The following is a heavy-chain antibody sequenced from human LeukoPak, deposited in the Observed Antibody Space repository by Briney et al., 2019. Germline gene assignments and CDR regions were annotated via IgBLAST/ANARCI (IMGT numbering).Heavy chain of an antibody. J-gene: IGHJ4*02. V-gene: IGHV3-48*01. CDR3: ARDGRGEFDY. Sequence: GGSLRLSCAASGFTLSSYNMNWVRQAPGKGLEWVSHISGSSNTIYHADSVKGRFTISRDNAKNSLYLHMNGLRAEGTAVYFCARDGRGEFDYWGQGTLVTVSS. CDR1: GFTLSSYN. CDR2: ISGSSNTI. D-gene: IGHD3-10*01.